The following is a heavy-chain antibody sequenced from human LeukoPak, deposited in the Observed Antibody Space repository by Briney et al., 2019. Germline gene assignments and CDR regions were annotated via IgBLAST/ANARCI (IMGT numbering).Heavy chain of an antibody. Sequence: ASVRVSCKASGYTFTSYGISWVRQAPGQGLEWMGWISAYNGNTNYAQKLQGRVTMTTDTSTSTAYMELRSLRSDDTAVYYCAREYYDILIGANWFDPWGQGTPVTVSS. CDR3: AREYYDILIGANWFDP. V-gene: IGHV1-18*01. CDR2: ISAYNGNT. J-gene: IGHJ5*02. CDR1: GYTFTSYG. D-gene: IGHD3-9*01.